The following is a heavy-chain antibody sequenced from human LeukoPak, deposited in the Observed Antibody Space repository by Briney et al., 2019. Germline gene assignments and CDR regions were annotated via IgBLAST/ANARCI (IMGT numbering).Heavy chain of an antibody. V-gene: IGHV3-30*04. D-gene: IGHD6-19*01. CDR3: ARVRSSGWYVRDDAFDI. CDR2: ISYDGSNK. Sequence: GGSLRLSCAASGFTFSSYAMHWVRQAPGKGLEWVAVISYDGSNKYYADSVKGRFTISRDNSKNTLYLQMNSLSAEDTAVYYCARVRSSGWYVRDDAFDIWGQGTMVTVSS. CDR1: GFTFSSYA. J-gene: IGHJ3*02.